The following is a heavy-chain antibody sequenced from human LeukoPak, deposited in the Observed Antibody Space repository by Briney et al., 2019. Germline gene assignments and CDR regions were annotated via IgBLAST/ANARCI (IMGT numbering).Heavy chain of an antibody. J-gene: IGHJ4*02. Sequence: PGGSLRLSGAASGFTFSDYWMHWVRQAPGKGLVWVSHINADEDRAAYADSVKGRFTISKDNAKNTVYLQMNSLRAEDTAVYYCVSFYETYWGRGTLVTVSS. CDR2: INADEDRA. D-gene: IGHD2/OR15-2a*01. CDR3: VSFYETY. V-gene: IGHV3-74*01. CDR1: GFTFSDYW.